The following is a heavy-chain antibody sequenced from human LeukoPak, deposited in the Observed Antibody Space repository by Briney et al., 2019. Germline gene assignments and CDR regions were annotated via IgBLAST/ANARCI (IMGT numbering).Heavy chain of an antibody. D-gene: IGHD6-25*01. V-gene: IGHV4-59*08. CDR1: GGSVSSYY. CDR2: IYYSGST. Sequence: PSETLSLTCTVSGGSVSSYYWSWIRQPPGKGLEWIGYIYYSGSTKYNPSLKSRVAMSVDTSKNQFSLKLSSVTAADTAVYYCARAAATLFNWFDPWGQGTLVTVSS. J-gene: IGHJ5*02. CDR3: ARAAATLFNWFDP.